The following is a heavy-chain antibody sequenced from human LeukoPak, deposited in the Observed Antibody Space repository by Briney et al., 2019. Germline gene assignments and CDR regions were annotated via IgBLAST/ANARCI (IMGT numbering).Heavy chain of an antibody. CDR2: IWYDGSNK. CDR3: ARSYSSSWYYFDY. D-gene: IGHD6-13*01. J-gene: IGHJ4*02. CDR1: GFTFSSYG. V-gene: IGHV3-33*01. Sequence: GGSLRLSCAASGFTFSSYGMHWVRQAPGKGLEWVAVIWYDGSNKYYADSVKRRFTISRDNSKNTLYLQMNSLRAEDTAVYYCARSYSSSWYYFDYWGQGTLVTVSS.